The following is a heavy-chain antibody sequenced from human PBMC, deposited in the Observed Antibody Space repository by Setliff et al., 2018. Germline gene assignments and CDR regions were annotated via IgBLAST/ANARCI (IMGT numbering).Heavy chain of an antibody. CDR1: GGMSGTYS. D-gene: IGHD2-15*01. CDR3: ARDGAYCSGGSCYSFDY. Sequence: SVKVSCKASGGMSGTYSISWVRQAPGQGLEWIGAIIPIFGTPNYAQNFQYRVTITADISTTTVFMEMSSLRSDDTAVYYCARDGAYCSGGSCYSFDYWGPGTPVTVSS. J-gene: IGHJ4*02. CDR2: IIPIFGTP. V-gene: IGHV1-69*06.